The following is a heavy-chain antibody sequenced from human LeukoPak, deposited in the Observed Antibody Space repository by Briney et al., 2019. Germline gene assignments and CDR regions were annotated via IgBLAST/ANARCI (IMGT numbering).Heavy chain of an antibody. CDR3: ARVRAAGSFDI. Sequence: SETLSLTCAVYGGSFSGYYWTWIRQPPGKGLEWIGEINHSGSTNYNPSLKSRVTISVDTSRNQFSLIPTSVTAADTAVYFCARVRAAGSFDIWGQGTMVTVSS. J-gene: IGHJ3*02. CDR1: GGSFSGYY. V-gene: IGHV4-34*01. CDR2: INHSGST.